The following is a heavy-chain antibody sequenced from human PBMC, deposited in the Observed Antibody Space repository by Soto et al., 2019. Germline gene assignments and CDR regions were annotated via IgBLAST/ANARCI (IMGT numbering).Heavy chain of an antibody. J-gene: IGHJ4*02. CDR3: ARDRVDILTGDYEDY. V-gene: IGHV4-31*03. CDR2: IYYSGST. CDR1: GGSISSGGYY. Sequence: SETLSLTCTVSGGSISSGGYYWSWIRQHPGKGLEWIGYIYYSGSTYYNPSLKSRVTISVDTSKNQFSLKLNSVTAADTAVYYCARDRVDILTGDYEDYWGQGTLVTVSS. D-gene: IGHD3-9*01.